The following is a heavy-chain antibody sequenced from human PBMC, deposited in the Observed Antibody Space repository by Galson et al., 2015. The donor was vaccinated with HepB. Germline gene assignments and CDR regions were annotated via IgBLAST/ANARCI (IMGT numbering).Heavy chain of an antibody. CDR2: ITDIDTT. V-gene: IGHV3-23*01. CDR1: GFPLRRFA. CDR3: AKDYGDCNNGLCYAIPLDY. Sequence: SLRLSCAASGFPLRRFAVSWVRQAPGKGLEWVSGITDIDTTYYADSVKGRFTISRDISRSTDYLQMNSLRAEDTAVYYCAKDYGDCNNGLCYAIPLDYWGQGTLVTVSP. D-gene: IGHD2-8*01. J-gene: IGHJ4*02.